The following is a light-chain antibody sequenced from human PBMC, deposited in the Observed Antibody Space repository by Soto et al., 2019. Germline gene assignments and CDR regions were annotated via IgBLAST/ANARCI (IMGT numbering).Light chain of an antibody. V-gene: IGKV1-5*01. J-gene: IGKJ1*01. Sequence: DIQLTQSPSTLSASVGDRVTITCRASQRIDRYLAWYQQKPGKAPKLLVYDASTLEGGVPSRFSGSGSATEFILTISXLQPDDFATYYCQQYKDDAWTFGQGTKV. CDR3: QQYKDDAWT. CDR1: QRIDRY. CDR2: DAS.